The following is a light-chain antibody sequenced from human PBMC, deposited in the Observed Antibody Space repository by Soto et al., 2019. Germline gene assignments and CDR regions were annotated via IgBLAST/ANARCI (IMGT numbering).Light chain of an antibody. CDR3: QHFGGTTFT. CDR1: QSVDSSY. Sequence: SVLPQSPGTLSFSPGERATLSCGASQSVDSSYVAWYQQRPGQTPSLLIYGASTRATGIPDRFSGSGSGTHFTLTISRLEPGDFAVYYCQHFGGTTFTFGQGTRLETK. J-gene: IGKJ5*01. CDR2: GAS. V-gene: IGKV3-20*01.